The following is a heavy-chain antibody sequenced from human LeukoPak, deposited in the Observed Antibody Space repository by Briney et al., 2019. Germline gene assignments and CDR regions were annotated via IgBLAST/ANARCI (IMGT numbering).Heavy chain of an antibody. CDR2: ISGSGGST. CDR1: GFTFSSYA. CDR3: AGSSSGEYYFDY. D-gene: IGHD6-6*01. V-gene: IGHV3-23*01. J-gene: IGHJ4*02. Sequence: GGSLRLSCAASGFTFSSYAMSWVHQAPGRGLEWVSEISGSGGSTYYADSVKGRFTISRDNSKNTLYLQMNSLRAEDTAVYYCAGSSSGEYYFDYWGQGTLVTVSS.